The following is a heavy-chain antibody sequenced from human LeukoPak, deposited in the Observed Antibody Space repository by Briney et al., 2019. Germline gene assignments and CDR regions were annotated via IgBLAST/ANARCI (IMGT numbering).Heavy chain of an antibody. CDR3: ARASGYSYGWNWFDP. CDR2: IHHSGST. CDR1: GYSISRGYY. D-gene: IGHD5-18*01. Sequence: PSETLSLTCTVSGYSISRGYYWGWLRQPPGKGLEWIGNIHHSGSTYYTPSLKSRVTISVDMSKNQFSLQLSSVTAADTAVYYCARASGYSYGWNWFDPWGQGTLVTVSS. J-gene: IGHJ5*02. V-gene: IGHV4-38-2*02.